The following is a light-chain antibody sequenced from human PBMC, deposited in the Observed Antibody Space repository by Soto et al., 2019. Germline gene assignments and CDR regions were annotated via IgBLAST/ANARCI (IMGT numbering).Light chain of an antibody. J-gene: IGKJ4*01. V-gene: IGKV3D-20*01. CDR2: DAS. CDR1: QCVSSSY. CDR3: QQYGSSPFT. Sequence: EIVLTQSPATLSLSPGERATLSCGASQCVSSSYLAWYQQKPGLAPRLLIYDASSRATGIPDRFSGSGSGTDVTLTISRLEPEDFAMYYCQQYGSSPFTFGGGTKVEIK.